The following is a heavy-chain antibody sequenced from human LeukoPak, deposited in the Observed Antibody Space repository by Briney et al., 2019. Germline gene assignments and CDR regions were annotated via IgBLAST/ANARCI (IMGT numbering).Heavy chain of an antibody. V-gene: IGHV1-2*06. Sequence: ASVKVSCKASGYTFTSYYMHWVRQAPGQGLEWMGRINPNSGGTNYAQKFQGRVTMTRDTSISTVYMELSRLRSDVTAVYYCARVGYYESSSYYEYWGQGTLVTVSS. CDR2: INPNSGGT. CDR3: ARVGYYESSSYYEY. CDR1: GYTFTSYY. J-gene: IGHJ4*02. D-gene: IGHD3-22*01.